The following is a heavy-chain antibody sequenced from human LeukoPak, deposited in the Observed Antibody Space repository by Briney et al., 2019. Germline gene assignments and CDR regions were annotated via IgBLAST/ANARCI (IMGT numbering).Heavy chain of an antibody. CDR3: ARGLPGGFVGFSSSWYPLDY. D-gene: IGHD6-13*01. V-gene: IGHV3-30*04. J-gene: IGHJ4*02. Sequence: GGSLRLSCGASGFTFSRFGIHWVRQAPGKGLEWVSVISYDGRNKHYADSVKGRFTISRDNSKNTLFLQMNSLRAEDTAVYYCARGLPGGFVGFSSSWYPLDYWGQGALVTVSS. CDR1: GFTFSRFG. CDR2: ISYDGRNK.